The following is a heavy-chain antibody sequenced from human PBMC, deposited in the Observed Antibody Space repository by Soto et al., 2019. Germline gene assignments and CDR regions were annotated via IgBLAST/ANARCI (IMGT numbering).Heavy chain of an antibody. Sequence: PGGSLIVSCAASGFTFISYAMSWVRQAPGKGLEWVSAISGSGGSAYYADSVKGRFTISRDNSKNTLYLQMNSLRAEDTAVYYCAKGKYQLLNYFDYWGQGTLVTVSS. J-gene: IGHJ4*02. CDR2: ISGSGGSA. CDR1: GFTFISYA. V-gene: IGHV3-23*01. D-gene: IGHD2-2*01. CDR3: AKGKYQLLNYFDY.